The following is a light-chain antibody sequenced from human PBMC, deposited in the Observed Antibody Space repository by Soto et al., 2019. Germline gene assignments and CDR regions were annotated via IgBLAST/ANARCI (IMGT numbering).Light chain of an antibody. CDR1: QSISNY. Sequence: DFQVTQFPSSLSASLGETITITCRSRQSISNYVNWYQQRPGKAPKALIYGATGLQSGVPSRFSGHGSGTEFILTITGLPPEDFATYWCQQPYTIPWTFGQGTKVE. J-gene: IGKJ1*01. V-gene: IGKV1-39*01. CDR2: GAT. CDR3: QQPYTIPWT.